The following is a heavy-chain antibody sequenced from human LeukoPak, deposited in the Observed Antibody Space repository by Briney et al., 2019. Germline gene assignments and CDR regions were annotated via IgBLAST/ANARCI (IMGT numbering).Heavy chain of an antibody. J-gene: IGHJ6*02. CDR1: GFTFSSYA. Sequence: GGSLRLSCAASGFTFSSYAMSWVRQAPGKGLEWVSAISGSGGSTYYADSVKGRFTISRDNSKNTLYLQMNSLRAEDTAVYYCAKDAPFVVVVAAYYGMDLWGQGTTVTVSS. D-gene: IGHD2-15*01. CDR3: AKDAPFVVVVAAYYGMDL. CDR2: ISGSGGST. V-gene: IGHV3-23*01.